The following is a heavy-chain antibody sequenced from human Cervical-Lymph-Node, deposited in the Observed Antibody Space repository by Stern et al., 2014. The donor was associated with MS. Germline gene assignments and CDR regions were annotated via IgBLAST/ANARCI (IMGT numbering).Heavy chain of an antibody. CDR2: ISYSGNT. D-gene: IGHD3-3*01. J-gene: IGHJ4*02. CDR3: ARVTEFLRFFYPDY. Sequence: VQLEESGPGLVKPSQTLSLTCTVSGGSVSSGSRYWSWIRQHPGKGLGWIGYISYSGNTYYSPSLQSRLTISMDTSKNQFSLKLRSVTAADTAIYYCARVTEFLRFFYPDYWGQGTLVTVSS. V-gene: IGHV4-31*03. CDR1: GGSVSSGSRY.